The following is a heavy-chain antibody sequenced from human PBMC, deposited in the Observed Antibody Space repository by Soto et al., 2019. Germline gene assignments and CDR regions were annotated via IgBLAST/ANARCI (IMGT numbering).Heavy chain of an antibody. CDR1: GYSFRNNW. CDR3: ARDGGDHYDSSGYHYALDY. D-gene: IGHD3-22*01. Sequence: GESLKISCKSPGYSFRNNWITWVRQMPGKGLEWMGRIDLTDSYTSYSPSFQGHVSFSADTSINTAYLQWSSLRASDTAMYYCARDGGDHYDSSGYHYALDYWGQGTPVTVSS. J-gene: IGHJ4*02. CDR2: IDLTDSYT. V-gene: IGHV5-10-1*01.